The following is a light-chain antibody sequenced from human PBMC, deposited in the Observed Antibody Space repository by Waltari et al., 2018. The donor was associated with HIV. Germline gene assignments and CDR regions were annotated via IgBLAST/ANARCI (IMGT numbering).Light chain of an antibody. CDR2: AAS. Sequence: MTQSPSTFSASTGDKVTITCRASQGISSYLAWYQQKPGTAPKLLIYAASILQSGVPSRFSASGSGTNFTLTINCLQSEDLATYYCQQYYNFPRTFGQGTKVEL. CDR3: QQYYNFPRT. J-gene: IGKJ1*01. CDR1: QGISSY. V-gene: IGKV1-8*01.